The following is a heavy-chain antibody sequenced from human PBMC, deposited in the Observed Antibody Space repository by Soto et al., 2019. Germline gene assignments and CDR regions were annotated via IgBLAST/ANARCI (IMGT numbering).Heavy chain of an antibody. V-gene: IGHV1-8*01. D-gene: IGHD5-18*01. CDR1: GYTFTSYD. CDR2: MNPNSGNT. CDR3: ARVRAPRGYSYGRYGMDV. Sequence: ASGKGSCKASGYTFTSYDINWVRQATGQGLEWMGWMNPNSGNTGYAQKFQGRVTMTRNTSISTAYMELSSLRSEDTAVYYCARVRAPRGYSYGRYGMDVWGQGTSGTVSS. J-gene: IGHJ6*02.